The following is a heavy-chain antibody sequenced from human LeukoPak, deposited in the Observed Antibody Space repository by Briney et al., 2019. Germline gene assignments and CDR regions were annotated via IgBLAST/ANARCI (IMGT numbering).Heavy chain of an antibody. Sequence: SETLSLTCTISGGSISSSSYYWGWIRQPPGKGLEWIGSIYYSGSTYYNPSLKSRVTISVDTSKNQFSLKLSSVTAADTAVYYCAGVGREVGGYRSYYYYMDVWGKGTTVTVSS. D-gene: IGHD5-12*01. CDR2: IYYSGST. J-gene: IGHJ6*03. CDR1: GGSISSSSYY. CDR3: AGVGREVGGYRSYYYYMDV. V-gene: IGHV4-39*07.